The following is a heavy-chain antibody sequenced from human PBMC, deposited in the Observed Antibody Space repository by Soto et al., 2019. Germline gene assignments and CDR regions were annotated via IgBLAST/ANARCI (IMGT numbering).Heavy chain of an antibody. CDR3: ARDAPNSGSYRIDY. Sequence: PSETLSLTCTVSGGSISSGDYYWSWIRQPPGKGLEWIGYIYYSGSTCYNPSLKSRVTISVDTSKNQFSLKLSSVTAADTAVYYCARDAPNSGSYRIDYWGQGTLVTVSS. D-gene: IGHD1-26*01. J-gene: IGHJ4*02. V-gene: IGHV4-30-4*01. CDR2: IYYSGST. CDR1: GGSISSGDYY.